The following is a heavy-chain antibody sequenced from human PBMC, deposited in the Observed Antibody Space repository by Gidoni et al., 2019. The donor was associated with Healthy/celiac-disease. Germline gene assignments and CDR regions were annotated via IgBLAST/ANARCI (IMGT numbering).Heavy chain of an antibody. Sequence: QVQLQQWGAGLLKPSETLSLTCAVYGGSFSGYYWSWSRQLPGKGLEWIGEINHRGSTNYNPSLKSRVTISVDTSKNQFSLKRSSVTAADTAVYYCTRVGRSGYRRYFDLWGRGTLVTVSS. J-gene: IGHJ2*01. D-gene: IGHD3-3*01. V-gene: IGHV4-34*01. CDR1: GGSFSGYY. CDR2: INHRGST. CDR3: TRVGRSGYRRYFDL.